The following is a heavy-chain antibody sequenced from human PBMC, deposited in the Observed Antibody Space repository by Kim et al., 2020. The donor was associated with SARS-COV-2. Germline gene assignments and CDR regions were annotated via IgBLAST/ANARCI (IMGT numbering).Heavy chain of an antibody. D-gene: IGHD3-3*01. Sequence: GGSLRLSCAASGFTVSSNYMSWVRQAPGKGLEWVSVIYSGGSTYYADSVKGRFTISRDNSKNTLYLQMNSLRAEDTAVYYCAREEERITIFGVGSYGMDVWGQGTTVTVSS. J-gene: IGHJ6*02. CDR1: GFTVSSNY. CDR2: IYSGGST. V-gene: IGHV3-53*01. CDR3: AREEERITIFGVGSYGMDV.